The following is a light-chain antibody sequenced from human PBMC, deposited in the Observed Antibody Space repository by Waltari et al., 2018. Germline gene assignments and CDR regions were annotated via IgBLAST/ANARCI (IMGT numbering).Light chain of an antibody. Sequence: QSVLTQAPSVSAAPGQKVTISCSGSTPNIGNNSVSLYQQFPGTAPKLLIYEDNRRPSGIPDRFSGSKSGASATLGITGLQTGDEANYYCGTWDSSLGIGVLGGGTRVTVL. CDR1: TPNIGNNS. CDR2: EDN. J-gene: IGLJ3*02. V-gene: IGLV1-51*01. CDR3: GTWDSSLGIGV.